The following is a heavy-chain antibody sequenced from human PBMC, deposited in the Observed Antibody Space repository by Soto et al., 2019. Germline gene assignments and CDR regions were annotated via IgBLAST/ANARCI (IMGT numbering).Heavy chain of an antibody. CDR1: VDSITTYY. CDR2: IDTSGNT. Sequence: PSETLSLACTVSVDSITTYYWSWIRQPAGKGLEWIGRIDTSGNTNYNPSLKSRVTMSVDTSKKQFSLKLTSVTAADTAVYYCARYSNNWFQTEGMDGWGQGTTV. V-gene: IGHV4-4*07. D-gene: IGHD6-13*01. J-gene: IGHJ6*02. CDR3: ARYSNNWFQTEGMDG.